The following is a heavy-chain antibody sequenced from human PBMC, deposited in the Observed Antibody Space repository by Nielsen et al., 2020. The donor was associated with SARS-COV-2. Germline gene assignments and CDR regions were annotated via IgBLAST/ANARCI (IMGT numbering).Heavy chain of an antibody. D-gene: IGHD3-16*01. J-gene: IGHJ6*02. Sequence: GEPLKISCAASGFTFNSVGMHWVRQAPGKGLEWLAFVSNDGTNTDYADSVKGRFTISRDSSTNTVYVEMKSLRGDDTAVYYCARPLLGHYYALDVWGQGTAVTVSS. CDR1: GFTFNSVG. V-gene: IGHV3-30*19. CDR3: ARPLLGHYYALDV. CDR2: VSNDGTNT.